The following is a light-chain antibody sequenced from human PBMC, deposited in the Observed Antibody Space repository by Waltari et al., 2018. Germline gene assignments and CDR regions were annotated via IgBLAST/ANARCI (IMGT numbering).Light chain of an antibody. Sequence: QSLLTQPPSVSAAPGQNVSISCSGRYSNIGANYVCWYQQFPGTAPKLLIYDNNARPSGIPDRFSGSKSGNSATLAITGLQTGDEADYYCGTWDSDLNTVLFGGGTKVTVL. CDR2: DNN. V-gene: IGLV1-51*01. J-gene: IGLJ2*01. CDR1: YSNIGANY. CDR3: GTWDSDLNTVL.